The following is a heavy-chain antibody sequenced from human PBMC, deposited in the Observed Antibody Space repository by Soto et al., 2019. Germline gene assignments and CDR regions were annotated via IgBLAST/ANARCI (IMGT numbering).Heavy chain of an antibody. CDR2: IDKVGTDK. J-gene: IGHJ6*02. V-gene: IGHV3-74*01. CDR3: ARGWFGLDF. Sequence: EVQLVESGGDLVQPGGSLRLSCAASGFTFSSRSMHWVRQAPGKGLVWVSGIDKVGTDKNYADSVKGRFTSSRDNAKNTVYLQMHSVGVEDTAVYYCARGWFGLDFWGQGTMVTVSS. D-gene: IGHD3-10*01. CDR1: GFTFSSRS.